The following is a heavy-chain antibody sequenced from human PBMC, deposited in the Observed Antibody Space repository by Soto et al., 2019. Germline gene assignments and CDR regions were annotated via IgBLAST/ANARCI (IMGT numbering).Heavy chain of an antibody. Sequence: PGGSLRLSCAASGFTFSSYGMHWVRQAPGKGLEWVAVIWYDGSNKYYADSVKGRFTISRDNSKNTLYLQMNSLRAEDTAVYYCLKDGLWGATEGDWTDSWGQGPPVTVSS. J-gene: IGHJ4*02. D-gene: IGHD1-26*01. V-gene: IGHV3-33*06. CDR1: GFTFSSYG. CDR3: LKDGLWGATEGDWTDS. CDR2: IWYDGSNK.